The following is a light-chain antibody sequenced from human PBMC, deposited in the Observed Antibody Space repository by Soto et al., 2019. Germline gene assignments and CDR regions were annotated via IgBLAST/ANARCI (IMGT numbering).Light chain of an antibody. Sequence: QSVLTQPASVSGSPGQSITLSCTGTSSDVGGYNYVSWYQQHPGKAPKLMIYDVSNRPSGVSNRFSGSKSGNTASLTISGRQAEDEADYYCSSYTSSSTWVFGGGTKLTVL. V-gene: IGLV2-14*01. CDR2: DVS. CDR1: SSDVGGYNY. J-gene: IGLJ3*02. CDR3: SSYTSSSTWV.